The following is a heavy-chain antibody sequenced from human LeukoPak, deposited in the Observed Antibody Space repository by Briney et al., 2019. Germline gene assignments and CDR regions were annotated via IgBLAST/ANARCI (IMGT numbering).Heavy chain of an antibody. V-gene: IGHV3-13*01. D-gene: IGHD4-17*01. CDR2: IGTAGDT. Sequence: GGSLSLSCAASGFTFSSYDMHWVRQATGKGLEWVSAIGTAGDTYYPGSVKGRFTISRENAKNSLYLQMNSLRAEDTAVYYCARGDYGDIFDYWGQGTLVTVSS. CDR1: GFTFSSYD. CDR3: ARGDYGDIFDY. J-gene: IGHJ4*02.